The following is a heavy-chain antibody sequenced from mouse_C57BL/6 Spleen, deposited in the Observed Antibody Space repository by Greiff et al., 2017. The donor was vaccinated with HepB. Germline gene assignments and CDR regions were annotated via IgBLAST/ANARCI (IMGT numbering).Heavy chain of an antibody. Sequence: EVMLVESGGGLVKPGGSLKLSCAASGFTFSSYAMSWVRQTPEKRLEWVATISDGGSYTYYPDNVKGRFTISRDNAKNNRYLQMSHLKSEDTAMYYCARDGATVVDWYFDVWGTGTTVTVSS. CDR2: ISDGGSYT. J-gene: IGHJ1*03. D-gene: IGHD1-1*01. V-gene: IGHV5-4*01. CDR1: GFTFSSYA. CDR3: ARDGATVVDWYFDV.